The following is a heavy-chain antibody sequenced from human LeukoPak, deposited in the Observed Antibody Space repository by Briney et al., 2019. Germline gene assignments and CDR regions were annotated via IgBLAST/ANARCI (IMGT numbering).Heavy chain of an antibody. Sequence: PGGSLRLSCVVSGFTFTGYSIHCVPDAPGKGVEWGAVMSYDGSYKYHADSVKGRFTISRDTSKNTLFLQMNNLRAQDTAVYYCARAGGISMIRELKVLNAFDIWGQGTMVTVSS. CDR2: MSYDGSYK. J-gene: IGHJ3*02. CDR1: GFTFTGYS. D-gene: IGHD3-22*01. V-gene: IGHV3-30-3*01. CDR3: ARAGGISMIRELKVLNAFDI.